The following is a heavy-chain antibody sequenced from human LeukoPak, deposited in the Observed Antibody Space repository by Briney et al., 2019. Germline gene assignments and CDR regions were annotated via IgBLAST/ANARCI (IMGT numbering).Heavy chain of an antibody. CDR1: GYTFTSYG. V-gene: IGHV1-18*01. D-gene: IGHD3-10*01. J-gene: IGHJ5*02. CDR3: ARQTYYYGSGSYRTNFGYWFDP. CDR2: ISAYNGNT. Sequence: ASVKVSCKASGYTFTSYGISWVRQAPGQGLEWMGWISAYNGNTNYAQKLQGRVTMSRDVSTTTVDMELRSLTSEDTAVYYCARQTYYYGSGSYRTNFGYWFDPWGQGTLVTVSS.